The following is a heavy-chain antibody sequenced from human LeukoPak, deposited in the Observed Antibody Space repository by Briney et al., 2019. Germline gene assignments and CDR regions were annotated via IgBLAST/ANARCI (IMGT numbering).Heavy chain of an antibody. Sequence: PGGSLRLSCAASGFTFSSYWMTWVRQAPGKGLECVANIKEDGSEEYYVDSVKGRFSISRDNAKNSLHLQMNSLRAEDTAVYYCARAASFRGYCSSTSCYTYYYYYMDVWGKGTTVTVSS. CDR1: GFTFSSYW. V-gene: IGHV3-7*01. CDR3: ARAASFRGYCSSTSCYTYYYYYMDV. CDR2: IKEDGSEE. J-gene: IGHJ6*03. D-gene: IGHD2-2*02.